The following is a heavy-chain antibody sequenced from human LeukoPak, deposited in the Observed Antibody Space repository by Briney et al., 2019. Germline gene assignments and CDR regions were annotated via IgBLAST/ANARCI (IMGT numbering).Heavy chain of an antibody. CDR3: AKRDDSGGNLVDL. CDR1: GGSIRSGSHY. Sequence: SETLSLTCTVSGGSIRSGSHYWAWIRQPPGKGLEWIGSIYYSGSTYYNPSLENRVTICIDTSKNHFSLKLSSLSAADTSVYYCAKRDDSGGNLVDLWGQGTLVTVS. D-gene: IGHD3-22*01. V-gene: IGHV4-39*02. CDR2: IYYSGST. J-gene: IGHJ4*02.